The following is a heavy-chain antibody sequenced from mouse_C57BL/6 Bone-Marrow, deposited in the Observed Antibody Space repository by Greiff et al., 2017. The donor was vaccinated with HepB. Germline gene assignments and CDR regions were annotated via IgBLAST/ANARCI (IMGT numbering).Heavy chain of an antibody. J-gene: IGHJ3*01. CDR3: ARDDSYDYDFFAY. V-gene: IGHV3-6*01. CDR2: ISYDGSN. Sequence: EVQLVESGPGLVKPSQSLSLTCSVTGYSITSGYYWNWIRQFPGNKLEWMGYISYDGSNNYNPSLKNRISITRDTSKNQFFLKLNSVTTEDTATYYCARDDSYDYDFFAYWGQGTLVTVSA. CDR1: GYSITSGYY. D-gene: IGHD2-4*01.